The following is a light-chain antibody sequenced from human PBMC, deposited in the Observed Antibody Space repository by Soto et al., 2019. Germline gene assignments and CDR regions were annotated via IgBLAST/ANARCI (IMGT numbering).Light chain of an antibody. CDR1: QSISSW. Sequence: DIPMTQSPSTLSASVGDRVTITCRASQSISSWLAWYQQKPGKAPKLLIYDASSLESGVPSRFSGSGSGTEFTLTISSLQPDDFATDYCQQYNSYSPRTFGQGTKVEIK. J-gene: IGKJ1*01. CDR2: DAS. V-gene: IGKV1-5*01. CDR3: QQYNSYSPRT.